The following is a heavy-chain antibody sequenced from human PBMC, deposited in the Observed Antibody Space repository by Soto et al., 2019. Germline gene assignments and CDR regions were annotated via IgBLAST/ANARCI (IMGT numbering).Heavy chain of an antibody. CDR2: IFHSGST. Sequence: PSETLSLTCSVSRAFINSGGFYYSWIRQPPGKGLEWLGYIFHSGSTLYNPSLRGRLTLSADTSRNQLSLHLTSVTAADTAVYYCVRGGIAGHWFDPRGQGILVTVSS. CDR1: RAFINSGGFY. J-gene: IGHJ5*02. D-gene: IGHD2-15*01. V-gene: IGHV4-31*03. CDR3: VRGGIAGHWFDP.